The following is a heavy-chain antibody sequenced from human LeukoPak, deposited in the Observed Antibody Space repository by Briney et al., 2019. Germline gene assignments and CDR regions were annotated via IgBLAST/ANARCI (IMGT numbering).Heavy chain of an antibody. V-gene: IGHV4-34*01. Sequence: GSLRPSCAASGLTFSSYVMSWIRQPPGKGLEWIGEINHSGSTNYNPSLKSRVTISVDTSKNQFSLKLSSVTAADTAVYYCARPLYGSGAFGYWGQGTLVTVSS. CDR1: GLTFSSYV. CDR3: ARPLYGSGAFGY. CDR2: INHSGST. D-gene: IGHD3-10*01. J-gene: IGHJ4*02.